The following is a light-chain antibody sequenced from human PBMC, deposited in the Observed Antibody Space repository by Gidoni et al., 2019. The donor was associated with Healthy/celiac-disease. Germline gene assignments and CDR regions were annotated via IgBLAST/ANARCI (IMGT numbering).Light chain of an antibody. CDR3: NSRDSSGNHVV. CDR1: SLRIYY. CDR2: GKN. V-gene: IGLV3-19*01. Sequence: SSELTQDPAVSVALGQTVRITFQGDSLRIYYASWYQQKPGQAPVLVIYGKNNRPSGIPDRFSGSSSGNTASLTITGAQAEDEADYYCNSRDSSGNHVVFGGGTKLTVL. J-gene: IGLJ2*01.